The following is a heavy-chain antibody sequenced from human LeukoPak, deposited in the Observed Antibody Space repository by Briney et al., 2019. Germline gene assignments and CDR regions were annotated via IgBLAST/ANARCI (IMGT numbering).Heavy chain of an antibody. J-gene: IGHJ3*02. Sequence: GGSLRLSCAASGFTFSSYGMHWVRQAPGKGLEWVAFIRHDGSNKYYADFVKGRFTISRDNSKNTLYLQMNSLRAGDTAVYYCARGKDTAMVIDAFDIWGQGTMVTVSS. V-gene: IGHV3-30*02. CDR1: GFTFSSYG. CDR2: IRHDGSNK. CDR3: ARGKDTAMVIDAFDI. D-gene: IGHD5-18*01.